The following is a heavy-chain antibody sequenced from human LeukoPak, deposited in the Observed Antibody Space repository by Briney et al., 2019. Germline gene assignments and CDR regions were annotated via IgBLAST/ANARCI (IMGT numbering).Heavy chain of an antibody. V-gene: IGHV1-46*01. J-gene: IGHJ4*02. CDR2: INPSGGNT. Sequence: ASVKVSCKASGYTFTSYYMHWVRQAPGQGLEWMGLINPSGGNTSYAQKSQGRVTMTRDTSTSTVYMELSSLRSEDTAVYYCAREAGAFDYWGQGTLVTVSS. CDR3: AREAGAFDY. D-gene: IGHD6-13*01. CDR1: GYTFTSYY.